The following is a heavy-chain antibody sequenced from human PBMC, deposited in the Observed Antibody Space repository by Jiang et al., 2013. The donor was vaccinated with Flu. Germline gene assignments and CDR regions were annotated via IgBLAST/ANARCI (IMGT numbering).Heavy chain of an antibody. CDR3: AKYRGPLWSTYYFDS. Sequence: SGGGLGTXGGSLRLSVQPLDSPLAPMPWAGSARLQGRALEWVSAISGRGTIYQPDSVRGRFTISRNNSGNTLYLRLDSLRPEDTAIYYCAKYRGPLWSTYYFDSWGQGTQVSVSS. J-gene: IGHJ4*02. V-gene: IGHV3-23*01. CDR1: DSPLAPMP. CDR2: ISGRGTI. D-gene: IGHD3-3*01.